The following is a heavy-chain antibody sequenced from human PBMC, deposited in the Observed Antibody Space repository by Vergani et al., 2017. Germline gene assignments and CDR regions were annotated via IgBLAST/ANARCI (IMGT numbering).Heavy chain of an antibody. J-gene: IGHJ4*02. D-gene: IGHD3-3*01. V-gene: IGHV3-21*01. CDR3: ATFGVVTSFDY. CDR1: GFTFSSYS. Sequence: EVQLVESGGGLVKPGGSLRLSCAASGFTFSSYSMNWVRQAPGKGLEWVSSISSSSGYIYYADSVKGRFTISRDNAKNSLYLQMNSLRAEDTAVYYCATFGVVTSFDYWGQGTLVTVSS. CDR2: ISSSSGYI.